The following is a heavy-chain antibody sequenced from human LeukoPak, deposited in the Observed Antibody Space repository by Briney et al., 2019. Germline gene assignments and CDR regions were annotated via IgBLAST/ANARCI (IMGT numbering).Heavy chain of an antibody. V-gene: IGHV4-59*01. J-gene: IGHJ4*02. Sequence: PAETPSLTCTVSGGSISNYYWSWIGQPPGKGLEWIGYIYYSGSTNYNPSLKSRVTISVDTSKNQFSLKLSSVTAADTAVYYCARSPVLRFLEWPYFDYWGQGTLVAASS. CDR2: IYYSGST. D-gene: IGHD3-3*01. CDR1: GGSISNYY. CDR3: ARSPVLRFLEWPYFDY.